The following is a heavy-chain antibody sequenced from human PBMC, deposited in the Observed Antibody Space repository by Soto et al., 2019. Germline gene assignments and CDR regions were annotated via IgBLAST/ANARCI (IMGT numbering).Heavy chain of an antibody. CDR3: LITTSAFEV. J-gene: IGHJ3*01. D-gene: IGHD1-20*01. V-gene: IGHV3-7*01. CDR1: GFTLSDYW. Sequence: EVQLVESGGGLVQPGGSLRLSCAASGFTLSDYWMNWVRQAPGKGLEWVANIKQDGSERNYVDSVKGRFTISRDNAKNSRYLQMNSLGADDSAVYYCLITTSAFEVCGQGTLVTVSS. CDR2: IKQDGSER.